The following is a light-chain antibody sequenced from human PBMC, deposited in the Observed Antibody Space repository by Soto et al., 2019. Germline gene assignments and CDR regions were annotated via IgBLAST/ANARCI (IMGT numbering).Light chain of an antibody. V-gene: IGLV2-14*03. CDR2: DVT. CDR3: SSFTGSSYV. CDR1: SSDVGNNNY. J-gene: IGLJ1*01. Sequence: QSALTQPASVSASPGQSITISCTGTSSDVGNNNYVSWYQHNPGRAPKVMICDVTNRPSGVSNRFSGSKSGNTASLTISGLQAEDEADYYCSSFTGSSYVFGTGTKVTVL.